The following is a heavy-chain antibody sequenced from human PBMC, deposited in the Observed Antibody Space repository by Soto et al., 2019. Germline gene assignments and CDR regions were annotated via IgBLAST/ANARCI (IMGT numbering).Heavy chain of an antibody. CDR3: ARASFLHSSSWPGDWFDP. J-gene: IGHJ5*02. CDR1: GFTFSSYA. D-gene: IGHD6-13*01. Sequence: GGSLRLSCAASGFTFSSYAMHWVRQAPGKGLEYVSAISSNGGSTYYANSVKGRFTISRDNSKNTLYLQMGSLRAEDMAVYYCARASFLHSSSWPGDWFDPWGQGTLVTVSS. CDR2: ISSNGGST. V-gene: IGHV3-64*01.